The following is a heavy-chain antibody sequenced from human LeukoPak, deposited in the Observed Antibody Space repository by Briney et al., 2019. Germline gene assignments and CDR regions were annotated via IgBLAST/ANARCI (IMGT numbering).Heavy chain of an antibody. CDR2: IYHSGTT. V-gene: IGHV4-28*01. Sequence: SETLSLTCAVSGYSITSSSWRGWIRQPPGKGLEWIGYIYHSGTTYYNPSLQRRVTMSVDTSKNQFPLKLSSVTAVDTAVYYCARKENVYYYFDYWGQGTLVTVSS. D-gene: IGHD3-10*01. CDR1: GYSITSSSW. CDR3: ARKENVYYYFDY. J-gene: IGHJ4*02.